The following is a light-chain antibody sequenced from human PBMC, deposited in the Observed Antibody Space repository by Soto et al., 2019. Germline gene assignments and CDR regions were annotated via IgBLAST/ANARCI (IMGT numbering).Light chain of an antibody. J-gene: IGLJ2*01. V-gene: IGLV2-14*03. Sequence: QSALTQPASVSGSPGQSITISCIGTSSDIGAYNYVSWYQQHPGKAPKLMIYDVSDRTSGVSNRLSGSKSGNTASLSISGLQAKDEADYYCSSYTGSSTLRVFGGGTKVTVL. CDR2: DVS. CDR1: SSDIGAYNY. CDR3: SSYTGSSTLRV.